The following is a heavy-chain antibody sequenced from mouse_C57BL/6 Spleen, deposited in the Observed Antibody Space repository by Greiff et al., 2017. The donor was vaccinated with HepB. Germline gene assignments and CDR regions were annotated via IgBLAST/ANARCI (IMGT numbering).Heavy chain of an antibody. Sequence: EVMLVESGGGLVKPGGSLKLSCAASGFTFSDYGMHWVRQAPEKGLEWVAYISSGSSTIYYADTVKGRFTISRDNAKNTLFQQMTSLRSEDTAMYYCARGITTVGMDYWGQGTSVTVSS. CDR3: ARGITTVGMDY. CDR2: ISSGSSTI. D-gene: IGHD1-1*01. J-gene: IGHJ4*01. CDR1: GFTFSDYG. V-gene: IGHV5-17*01.